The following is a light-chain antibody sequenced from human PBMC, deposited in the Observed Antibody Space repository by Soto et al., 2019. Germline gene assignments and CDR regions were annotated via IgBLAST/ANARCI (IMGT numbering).Light chain of an antibody. Sequence: QSALTQPASVSGFPGQSITISCTGTSSDVGGYNYVSWYEQHPGKAPKLMIYEVRYRPSGVSNRFSGSKSGNTASLTISGLQAEDEAVYYCCSYTRTSNHYFFGSGTKVTVL. V-gene: IGLV2-14*03. CDR2: EVR. CDR3: CSYTRTSNHYF. J-gene: IGLJ1*01. CDR1: SSDVGGYNY.